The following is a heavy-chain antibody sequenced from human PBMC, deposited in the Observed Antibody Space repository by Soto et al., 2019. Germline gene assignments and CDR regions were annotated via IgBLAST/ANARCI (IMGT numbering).Heavy chain of an antibody. CDR2: INAGNGNT. J-gene: IGHJ6*02. Sequence: QVQLVQSGAEVKKPGASVKVSCKASGYTFTSYAMHWVRQAPGQRLEWMGWINAGNGNTKYSQKVQGRVTITRDTSASTAYMELSSLRSEDTAVYYCARDHYYDSSGDDYGMDVWGQGTTVTVSS. V-gene: IGHV1-3*01. CDR1: GYTFTSYA. D-gene: IGHD3-22*01. CDR3: ARDHYYDSSGDDYGMDV.